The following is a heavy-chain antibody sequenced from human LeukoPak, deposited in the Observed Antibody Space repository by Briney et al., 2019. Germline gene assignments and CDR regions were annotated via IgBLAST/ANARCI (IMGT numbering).Heavy chain of an antibody. V-gene: IGHV3-33*06. CDR3: SKGAITMVRGVNDAFDI. CDR2: IWYDGSNK. CDR1: GFTFSSYG. J-gene: IGHJ3*02. Sequence: GGSLRLSCAASGFTFSSYGMHWVRQAPGKGLEWVAVIWYDGSNKYYADSVKGRFTISRDNSKNTLYLQMNSLRAEDTAVYYCSKGAITMVRGVNDAFDIWGQGTMVTVSS. D-gene: IGHD3-10*01.